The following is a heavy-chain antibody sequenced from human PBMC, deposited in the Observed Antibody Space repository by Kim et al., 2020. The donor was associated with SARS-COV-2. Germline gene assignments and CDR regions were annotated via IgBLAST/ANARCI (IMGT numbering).Heavy chain of an antibody. CDR1: GGSISSGGYY. CDR2: IYYSGST. D-gene: IGHD6-6*01. CDR3: AREIAARNFDY. J-gene: IGHJ4*02. Sequence: SETLSLTCTVSGGSISSGGYYLSWIRQHPGKGLEWIGYIYYSGSTYYNPSLKSRVTISVDTSKNQFSLKLSSVTAADTAEYYCAREIAARNFDYWGQGTLVTVSS. V-gene: IGHV4-31*03.